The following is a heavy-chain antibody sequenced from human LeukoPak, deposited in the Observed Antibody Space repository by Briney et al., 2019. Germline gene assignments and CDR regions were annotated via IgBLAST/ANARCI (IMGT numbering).Heavy chain of an antibody. CDR1: GFTFSSYA. D-gene: IGHD5-18*01. Sequence: GVSLRLSCAASGFTFSSYAMSWVRQAPGKGLEWVSAISGSGGSTYYADSVKGRFTISRDNSKNTLYLQMNSLRAEDTAVYYCAKGTHTAMAEYYFDYWGQGTLVTVSS. CDR2: ISGSGGST. V-gene: IGHV3-23*01. J-gene: IGHJ4*02. CDR3: AKGTHTAMAEYYFDY.